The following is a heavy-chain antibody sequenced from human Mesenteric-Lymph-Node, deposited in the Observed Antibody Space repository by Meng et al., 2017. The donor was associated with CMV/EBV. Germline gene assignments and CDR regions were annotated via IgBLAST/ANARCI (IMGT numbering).Heavy chain of an antibody. CDR2: IRHKVYGGTT. CDR1: GFTFGDYA. Sequence: GGSLRLSCSASGFTFGDYALTWVRQAPGKGLEWVGFIRHKVYGGTTDYAASVRGRFTISRDDSKNIAYLQMNSLKTEDTAIYYCTRDSRSRWEKQGAFDIWGQGTMVTV. CDR3: TRDSRSRWEKQGAFDI. D-gene: IGHD1-26*01. V-gene: IGHV3-49*04. J-gene: IGHJ3*02.